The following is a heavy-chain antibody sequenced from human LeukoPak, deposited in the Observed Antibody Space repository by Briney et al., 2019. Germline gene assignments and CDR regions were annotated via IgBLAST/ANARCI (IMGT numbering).Heavy chain of an antibody. V-gene: IGHV1-46*03. J-gene: IGHJ4*02. D-gene: IGHD3-16*02. CDR1: GYTFTSYY. CDR3: ARDGTMITFGGVIVTYPFDY. Sequence: GASVKVSCKASGYTFTSYYMHWVRQAPGQGLEWMGIINPSGGSTSYAQKFQGRVTMTRDTSTSTIYMELSSLRSEDMAVYYCARDGTMITFGGVIVTYPFDYWGQGTLVTVSS. CDR2: INPSGGST.